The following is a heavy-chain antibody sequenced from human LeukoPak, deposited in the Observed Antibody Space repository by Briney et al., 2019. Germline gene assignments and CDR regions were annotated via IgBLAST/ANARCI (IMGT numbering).Heavy chain of an antibody. CDR1: GGSISSYY. D-gene: IGHD1-7*01. J-gene: IGHJ4*02. CDR2: IYYTGST. V-gene: IGHV4-59*08. CDR3: ARRSTLENFLDS. Sequence: SETLSLTCTVSGGSISSYYWSWIRQPPGKGLEWIGNIYYTGSTNYSPSLKSRVTMSVDTSKNQLSLKLSSLTAADSAVYYCARRSTLENFLDSWGQGTPVTVSS.